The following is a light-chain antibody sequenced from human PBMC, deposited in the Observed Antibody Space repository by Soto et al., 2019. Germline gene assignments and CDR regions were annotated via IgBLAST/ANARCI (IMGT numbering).Light chain of an antibody. Sequence: EIVLTQSPCTLSLSPGERATLSCRASQSVSSSYLAWYQQKPGQAPRLLIYGASSRATGITDRFSGSGSGTDFTITISRLEPEDFAVYYCQQYGSAKTFGQGTKVDI. V-gene: IGKV3-20*01. CDR1: QSVSSSY. CDR3: QQYGSAKT. J-gene: IGKJ1*01. CDR2: GAS.